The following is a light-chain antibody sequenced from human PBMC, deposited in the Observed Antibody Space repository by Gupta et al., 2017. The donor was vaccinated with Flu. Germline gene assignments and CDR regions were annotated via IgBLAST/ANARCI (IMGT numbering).Light chain of an antibody. J-gene: IGKJ2*03. V-gene: IGKV4-1*01. CDR3: QQYYDVPYS. Sequence: DIVMTQSPDSLAVSLGERATINSKSSQSVLYRSNNKNFLGWYQQKPGQSPKLLIYWASTRESGVPERFTGSGSGTDFTLTISNLQAEDVAVYYCQQYYDVPYSFGQGTKLEIK. CDR2: WAS. CDR1: QSVLYRSNNKNF.